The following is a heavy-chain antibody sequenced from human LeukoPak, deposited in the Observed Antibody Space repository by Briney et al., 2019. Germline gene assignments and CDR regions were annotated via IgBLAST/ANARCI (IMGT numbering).Heavy chain of an antibody. CDR2: VYPAGSRI. Sequence: GESLKISCKGSEYDFANYWIGWVRQMPGKGLEWMGIVYPAGSRIHYSPSFQGQVTMSVDRSISTAYLQWTSLKASDTAMYFCARRKFSDTWFDPWGQETLVTVSS. D-gene: IGHD1-14*01. CDR3: ARRKFSDTWFDP. J-gene: IGHJ5*02. CDR1: EYDFANYW. V-gene: IGHV5-51*01.